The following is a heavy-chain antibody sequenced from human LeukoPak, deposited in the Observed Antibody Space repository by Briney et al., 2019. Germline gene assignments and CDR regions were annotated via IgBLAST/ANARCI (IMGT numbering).Heavy chain of an antibody. Sequence: SETLSLTCAVYGGSFSGHYWSWIRQPPGKGLEWIGEINHSGSTNYNPSLKSRITISIDTSKNQISLKLSSVTAADTAVYYCARGTLSYYYDSSGYYYYYGMDVWGQGTTVTVTS. CDR3: ARGTLSYYYDSSGYYYYYGMDV. D-gene: IGHD3-22*01. CDR1: GGSFSGHY. CDR2: INHSGST. J-gene: IGHJ6*02. V-gene: IGHV4-34*01.